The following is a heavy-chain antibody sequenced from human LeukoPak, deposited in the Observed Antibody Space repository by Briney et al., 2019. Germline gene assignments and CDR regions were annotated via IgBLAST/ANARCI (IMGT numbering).Heavy chain of an antibody. J-gene: IGHJ5*02. Sequence: GASVKVPCKASGYTFTGYYMHWVRQAPGQGLEWMGWINPNSGGTNYAQKFQGRVTMTRDTSISTAYMELSRLRSDDTAVYYCASTGQQLVDGDWFDPWGQGTLVTVSS. D-gene: IGHD6-13*01. CDR3: ASTGQQLVDGDWFDP. V-gene: IGHV1-2*02. CDR2: INPNSGGT. CDR1: GYTFTGYY.